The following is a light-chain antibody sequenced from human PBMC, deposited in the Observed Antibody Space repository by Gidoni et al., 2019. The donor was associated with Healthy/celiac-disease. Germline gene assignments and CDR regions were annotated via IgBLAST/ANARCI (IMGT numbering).Light chain of an antibody. Sequence: QSSLTQPRSVSRSPAQSVTISCTGTSSDVGGYNYVSWYQQHTGKAPKLMFYDVSKRPSGVPDRFSGSKSGNTASLTISGLQAEDEADYYCCSYAGSYWVFGGGTKLTVL. J-gene: IGLJ3*02. CDR3: CSYAGSYWV. V-gene: IGLV2-11*01. CDR2: DVS. CDR1: SSDVGGYNY.